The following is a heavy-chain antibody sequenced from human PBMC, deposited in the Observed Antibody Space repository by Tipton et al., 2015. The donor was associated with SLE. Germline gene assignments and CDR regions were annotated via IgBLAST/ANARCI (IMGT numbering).Heavy chain of an antibody. J-gene: IGHJ4*02. CDR1: GGSISSQY. D-gene: IGHD6-13*01. CDR2: IYYSGGP. CDR3: ARSAGYSSSWAHFDY. V-gene: IGHV4-59*11. Sequence: TLSLTCTVSGGSISSQYWSWIRQPPGKGLEWIGYIYYSGGPNYNPSLKSRVTISVDTSNNQFSLKLTSVTAADTAVYYCARSAGYSSSWAHFDYWGQGTLVTVSS.